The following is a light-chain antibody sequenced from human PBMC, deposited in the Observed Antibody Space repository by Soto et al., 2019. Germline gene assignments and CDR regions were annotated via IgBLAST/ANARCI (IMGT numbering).Light chain of an antibody. Sequence: DIQMTQSPSSLSASVGDRVTITCQASQDISKYLNWYQLQPGKAPSLLIYDASNVDAGVPSRFSGSGSGTDFTLTFSSLQPEDIATYFCQQFDTLPPAFGQGTKLEIK. J-gene: IGKJ2*01. V-gene: IGKV1-33*01. CDR2: DAS. CDR3: QQFDTLPPA. CDR1: QDISKY.